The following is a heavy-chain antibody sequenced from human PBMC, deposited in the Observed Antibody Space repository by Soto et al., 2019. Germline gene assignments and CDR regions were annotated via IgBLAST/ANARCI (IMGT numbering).Heavy chain of an antibody. D-gene: IGHD4-17*01. Sequence: SETLSLRCAVSWGPFRGGSYYWSWIRQEKGEGLEWIGYHYQNGAPSYNRSLESRVTISPYTSKTQFSLKLGSVTAADTAVYYCARGDATVSSVFDYVGQGMLVTVSS. V-gene: IGHV4-31*11. CDR3: ARGDATVSSVFDY. J-gene: IGHJ4*02. CDR2: HYQNGAP. CDR1: WGPFRGGSYY.